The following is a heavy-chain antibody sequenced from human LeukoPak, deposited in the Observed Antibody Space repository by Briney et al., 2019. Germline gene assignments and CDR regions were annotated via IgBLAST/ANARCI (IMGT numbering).Heavy chain of an antibody. Sequence: ASVKVSCKASGYTITSYGISWVRQAPGQGLEWMGWISAYNGNTNYAQKLQGRVTMTTDTSTSTAYMELRSLRSDDAAVYYCARSSDSGSYFDYWGQGTLVTVSS. V-gene: IGHV1-18*01. D-gene: IGHD1-26*01. J-gene: IGHJ4*02. CDR1: GYTITSYG. CDR3: ARSSDSGSYFDY. CDR2: ISAYNGNT.